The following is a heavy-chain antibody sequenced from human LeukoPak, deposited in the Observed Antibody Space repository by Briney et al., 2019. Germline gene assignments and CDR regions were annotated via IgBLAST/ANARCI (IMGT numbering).Heavy chain of an antibody. CDR3: AKDQLGFPNSFDY. D-gene: IGHD1-1*01. Sequence: GGSLRLSCAASGFTFSSYAMSWVRQAPGKGLEWVSAISGSGGSTYYADSVKGRFTISRDNSKNTQYLQMNSLRAEDTAVYYCAKDQLGFPNSFDYWGQGTLVTVSS. V-gene: IGHV3-23*01. J-gene: IGHJ4*02. CDR2: ISGSGGST. CDR1: GFTFSSYA.